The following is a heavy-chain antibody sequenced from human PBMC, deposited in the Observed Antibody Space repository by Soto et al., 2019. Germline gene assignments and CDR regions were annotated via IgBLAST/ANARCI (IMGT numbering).Heavy chain of an antibody. CDR2: ISYDGSNK. V-gene: IGHV3-30*18. CDR1: GFTFSSYG. D-gene: IGHD3-22*01. Sequence: AVGSLRLSCAASGFTFSSYGMHWVRQAPGEGLEWVAVISYDGSNKYYADSVKGRFTISRDNSKNTLYLQMNSLRAEDTAVYYCAKDQGEGPSGYYYFFRYYYGMDVWGQGTTVTVSS. CDR3: AKDQGEGPSGYYYFFRYYYGMDV. J-gene: IGHJ6*02.